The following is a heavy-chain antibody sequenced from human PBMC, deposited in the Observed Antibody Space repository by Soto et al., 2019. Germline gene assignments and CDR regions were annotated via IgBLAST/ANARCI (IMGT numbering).Heavy chain of an antibody. J-gene: IGHJ4*02. V-gene: IGHV1-69*13. CDR3: ARGGYSNSWYYFDY. CDR1: GGTFSSYA. Sequence: ASVKVSCKASGGTFSSYAISWVRQAPGQGLEWMGGIIPIFGTANYAQKFQGRVTITADESTSTAYMELSSLRSEDTAVYYCARGGYSNSWYYFDYWGQGTLVTVSS. CDR2: IIPIFGTA. D-gene: IGHD6-13*01.